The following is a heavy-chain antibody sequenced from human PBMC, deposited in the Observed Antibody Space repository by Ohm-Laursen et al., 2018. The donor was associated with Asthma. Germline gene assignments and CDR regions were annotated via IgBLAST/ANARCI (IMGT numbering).Heavy chain of an antibody. Sequence: TLSLTCAVSGGSINSGTYSWSWIRQPPGKGLEWIGYVYHGGNTYYNPSLTSRVTISVDRSKSQFSLKLSSVTAADTAVYYCARGWDYKDSAFDIWGQGTKVTVSS. CDR2: VYHGGNT. J-gene: IGHJ3*02. V-gene: IGHV4-30-2*01. D-gene: IGHD4-11*01. CDR3: ARGWDYKDSAFDI. CDR1: GGSINSGTYS.